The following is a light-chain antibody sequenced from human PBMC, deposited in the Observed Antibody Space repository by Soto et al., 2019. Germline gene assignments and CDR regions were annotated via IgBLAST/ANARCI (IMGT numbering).Light chain of an antibody. J-gene: IGKJ4*01. CDR2: DAF. V-gene: IGKV3-15*01. CDR1: QSVKSR. Sequence: EKVMTQSPATLSVSPGERATLSCRASQSVKSRLAGYQQKPGQAPRLLIYDAFTRATGIPARFSGSASGTEFTLTISSLQSEDFAVYYCQQYDEWPLPLGGGTKVEIK. CDR3: QQYDEWPLP.